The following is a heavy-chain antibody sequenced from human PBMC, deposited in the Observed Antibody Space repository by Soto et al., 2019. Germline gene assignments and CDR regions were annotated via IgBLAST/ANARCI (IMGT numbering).Heavy chain of an antibody. CDR2: ISYDDRNK. CDR1: GFTFSSYG. Sequence: QVQLVESGGGVVQPGRSLRLSCAASGFTFSSYGMHWVRQAPGKGLEWVAVISYDDRNKYYADSVKGRFTISRDNSKNTLYLQMNSRRAEDTAVYYCANLGGGYCTSTDCPDYWGQGTLVTVSS. CDR3: ANLGGGYCTSTDCPDY. V-gene: IGHV3-30*18. J-gene: IGHJ4*02. D-gene: IGHD2-2*01.